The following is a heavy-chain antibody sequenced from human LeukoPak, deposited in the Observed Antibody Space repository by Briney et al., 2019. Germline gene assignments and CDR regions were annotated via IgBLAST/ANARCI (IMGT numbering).Heavy chain of an antibody. CDR1: GFNFDHYA. J-gene: IGHJ4*02. D-gene: IGHD3-9*01. CDR3: VRSLTGTDDY. CDR2: INRDGSRT. Sequence: AGGSLRLSCAASGFNFDHYALHWVRQAPGKGLVWVSHINRDGSRTTYADSVKGRFTISRYNAKNTVYLQMNSLRAEDTALYFCVRSLTGTDDYWGQGTLVTVSS. V-gene: IGHV3-74*01.